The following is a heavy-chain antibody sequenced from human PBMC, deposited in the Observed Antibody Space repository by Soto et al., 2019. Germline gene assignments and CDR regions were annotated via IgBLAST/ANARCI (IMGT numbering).Heavy chain of an antibody. Sequence: GSLRLSCAASGFTFSSYWMHWVRQAPGKGLVWVSRINSDGSSTSYADSVKGRFTISRDNAKNTLYLRMNSLRAEDTAVYYCARVSRNWNAVNPFDIWGQGTMVTVSS. CDR1: GFTFSSYW. V-gene: IGHV3-74*01. J-gene: IGHJ3*02. CDR3: ARVSRNWNAVNPFDI. CDR2: INSDGSST. D-gene: IGHD1-1*01.